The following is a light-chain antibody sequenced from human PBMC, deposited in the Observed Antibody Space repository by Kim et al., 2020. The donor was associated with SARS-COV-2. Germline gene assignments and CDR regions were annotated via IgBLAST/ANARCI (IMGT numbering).Light chain of an antibody. Sequence: SYELTQPLSVSVAPGQTATITCGGDNIGSKSVYWYQQKPGQTPVLVVYYSSDRPSGIPERFSGSNAGNMATLTIDRVEAGDEADYYCQLWDTNSDRVFGG. J-gene: IGLJ3*02. CDR3: QLWDTNSDRV. V-gene: IGLV3-21*02. CDR2: YSS. CDR1: NIGSKS.